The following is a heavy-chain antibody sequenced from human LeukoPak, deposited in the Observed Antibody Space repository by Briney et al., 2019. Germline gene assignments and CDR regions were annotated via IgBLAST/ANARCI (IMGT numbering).Heavy chain of an antibody. J-gene: IGHJ6*04. CDR3: ARHKQGYNYYYGMDV. Sequence: GESLKISCKGSGYSFTSYWIGWVRQMPGKGLEWMGIIYPGDSDTRYSPSFQDQVTISADKSVSTAYLQWSSLKASDTAMYCCARHKQGYNYYYGMDVWGKGTTVTVSS. CDR2: IYPGDSDT. V-gene: IGHV5-51*01. CDR1: GYSFTSYW.